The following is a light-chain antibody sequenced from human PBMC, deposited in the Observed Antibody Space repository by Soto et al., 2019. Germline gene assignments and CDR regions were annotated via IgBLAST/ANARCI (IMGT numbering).Light chain of an antibody. J-gene: IGKJ1*01. V-gene: IGKV3-15*01. CDR2: GAS. CDR3: HQYYDWPPWT. CDR1: QSVSGN. Sequence: EKVMTQSPATLSVTRGETATISCRAGQSVSGNLAWFQQKPGQAPRLLIYGASTRASGVPDRFSGSGSGTEFTLTISSLQSEDFAVYYCHQYYDWPPWTFGQGTKVEIK.